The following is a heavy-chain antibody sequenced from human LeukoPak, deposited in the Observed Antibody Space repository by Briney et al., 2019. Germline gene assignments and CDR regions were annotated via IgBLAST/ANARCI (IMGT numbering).Heavy chain of an antibody. J-gene: IGHJ4*02. Sequence: HPGGSLRLSWSAFAFTLINDRMGWRRQAQGKGLEWVDNIRRDGSERYYIVSAKGRFTGSRANAKNSLYLQMNSLRAEDSALYCWGRRDSSGWYCFDHWGPGTLVTVS. V-gene: IGHV3-7*01. CDR2: IRRDGSER. D-gene: IGHD6-19*01. CDR1: AFTLINDR. CDR3: GRRDSSGWYCFDH.